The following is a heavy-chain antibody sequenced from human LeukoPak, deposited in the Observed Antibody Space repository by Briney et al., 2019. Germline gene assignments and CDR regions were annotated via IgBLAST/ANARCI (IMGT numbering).Heavy chain of an antibody. D-gene: IGHD2-2*01. J-gene: IGHJ5*02. Sequence: SETLSLTCTVSAGSSSSSRYYWGWIRQPPGKRLQWIGSIYYSGSTYYNPSLKSRVTISVDTSKNQFSLKLSSVTAADTAVYYCARHPYQLLWLSWFDPWGQGTLVTVSS. CDR3: ARHPYQLLWLSWFDP. CDR2: IYYSGST. CDR1: AGSSSSSRYY. V-gene: IGHV4-39*01.